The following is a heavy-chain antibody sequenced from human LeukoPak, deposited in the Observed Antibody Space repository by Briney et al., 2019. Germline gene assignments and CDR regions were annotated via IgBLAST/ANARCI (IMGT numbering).Heavy chain of an antibody. V-gene: IGHV4-59*01. CDR3: ARDPPQPGITAAGYFDL. J-gene: IGHJ2*01. CDR2: VYYSGST. CDR1: GDSISSYS. D-gene: IGHD6-13*01. Sequence: SSETLPLTCTVSGDSISSYSWSWIRQPPGKGLEWIGYVYYSGSTNYNPSLKSRVTISADTSKNQFSLKVRSVTAADTAVYYCARDPPQPGITAAGYFDLWGRGTLVTVSS.